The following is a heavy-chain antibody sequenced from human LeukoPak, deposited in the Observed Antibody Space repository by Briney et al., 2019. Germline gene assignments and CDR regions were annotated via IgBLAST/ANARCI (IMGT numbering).Heavy chain of an antibody. Sequence: SETLSLTCTVSGGSISSYYWSWIRQPPGTGLEWIGYIYYSGSTNYNPSLKSRVTISVDTSKNQFSLKLSSVTAADTAVYYCARARVAVAGEDYFDYWGQGTLVTVSS. CDR2: IYYSGST. D-gene: IGHD6-19*01. V-gene: IGHV4-59*01. J-gene: IGHJ4*02. CDR3: ARARVAVAGEDYFDY. CDR1: GGSISSYY.